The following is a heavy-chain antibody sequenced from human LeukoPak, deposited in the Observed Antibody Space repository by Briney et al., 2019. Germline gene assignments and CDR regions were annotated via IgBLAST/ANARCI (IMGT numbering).Heavy chain of an antibody. CDR1: GFTFSSYS. CDR2: ISSSSSYI. Sequence: GGSLRLSCAASGFTFSSYSMNWVRQAPGKGLEWVSSISSSSSYIYYADSVKGRFTISRDNAKNSLYLQMNSLRAEDTAVYYCAKDRIREYYDSSGYCPFDYWGQGTLVTVSS. D-gene: IGHD3-22*01. J-gene: IGHJ4*02. CDR3: AKDRIREYYDSSGYCPFDY. V-gene: IGHV3-21*04.